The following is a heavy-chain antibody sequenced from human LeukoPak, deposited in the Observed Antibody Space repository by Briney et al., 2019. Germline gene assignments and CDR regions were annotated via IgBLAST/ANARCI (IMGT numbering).Heavy chain of an antibody. D-gene: IGHD5-12*01. CDR2: IFYSGST. Sequence: PSETLSLTCTVSGGSINSTIYYWGWIRQPPGKGLEWIGNIFYSGSTYYNPSLKSRVTISVDTSRNQFSLKLYSVTAADTAVYYCARRYSGYGNAFDIWGQGTMVTVSS. J-gene: IGHJ3*02. CDR3: ARRYSGYGNAFDI. V-gene: IGHV4-39*01. CDR1: GGSINSTIYY.